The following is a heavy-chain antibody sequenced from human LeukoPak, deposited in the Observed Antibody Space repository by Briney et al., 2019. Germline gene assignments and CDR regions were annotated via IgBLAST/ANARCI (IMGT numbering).Heavy chain of an antibody. CDR3: AREGLPAAIIFADY. D-gene: IGHD2-2*01. CDR2: IWYDGSHK. V-gene: IGHV3-33*01. Sequence: GGSLRLSCAASGFTFSSYAMHWVRQAPGKGLEWVAVIWYDGSHKYYADSVKGQFTISRDNSKNTLYLQMNSPRAEDTAVYYCAREGLPAAIIFADYWGQGTLVTVSS. J-gene: IGHJ4*02. CDR1: GFTFSSYA.